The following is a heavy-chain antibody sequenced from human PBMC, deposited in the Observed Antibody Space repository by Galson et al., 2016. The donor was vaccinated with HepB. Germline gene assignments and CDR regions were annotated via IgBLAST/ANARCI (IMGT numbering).Heavy chain of an antibody. CDR3: ARDGARGPGERYLDL. D-gene: IGHD3-16*01. CDR1: GASISIYY. CDR2: ISYGGSP. Sequence: SETLSLTCTVSGASISIYYWNWVRQSPGGRLEWIGYISYGGSPDYNPSLTSRVTISQDTSKNQFSLKLTSVTAADTAIYYCARDGARGPGERYLDLWGRGPLVTVSS. V-gene: IGHV4-59*01. J-gene: IGHJ2*01.